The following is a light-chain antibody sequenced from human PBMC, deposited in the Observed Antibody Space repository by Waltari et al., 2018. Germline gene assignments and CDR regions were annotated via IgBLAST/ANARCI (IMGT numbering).Light chain of an antibody. J-gene: IGKJ2*01. V-gene: IGKV1-5*01. CDR2: DAS. Sequence: DIQMTQSPSTLSASVGDRVSVTCRASQSMNRWLAWYQQKPGKAPKLLIYDASSLESGVPSRFSGSGSGTEFTLSISSLQPDDFATYYCQQYNSYSGFTFGQGTKLQIK. CDR1: QSMNRW. CDR3: QQYNSYSGFT.